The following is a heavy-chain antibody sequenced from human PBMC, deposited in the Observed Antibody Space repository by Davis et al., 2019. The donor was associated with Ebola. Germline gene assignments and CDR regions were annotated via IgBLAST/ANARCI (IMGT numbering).Heavy chain of an antibody. CDR3: ARRGSTMFNWFNP. CDR2: IYPGDSDT. D-gene: IGHD3-10*02. Sequence: GESLKISCKGSGYSFTSYWIGWVRQLPGKGLEWMGIIYPGDSDTRYSPSFQGQVTISADKSISTAYLQWSSLKASDTAMYYCARRGSTMFNWFNPWGQGTLVTVSS. J-gene: IGHJ5*02. V-gene: IGHV5-51*01. CDR1: GYSFTSYW.